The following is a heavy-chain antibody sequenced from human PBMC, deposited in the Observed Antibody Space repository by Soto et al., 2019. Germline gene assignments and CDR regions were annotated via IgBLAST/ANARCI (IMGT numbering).Heavy chain of an antibody. D-gene: IGHD2-2*01. Sequence: PGGSLRLSCAPSGLSVSNNYMSWVRQAPGKGLEWVSIIYNDGNTHYADSVRGRFTISRDNSKNTLSLQMNRLRAEDTAVYYCARDGYDPYWFATWGQGSLVTVS. J-gene: IGHJ5*02. V-gene: IGHV3-53*01. CDR1: GLSVSNNY. CDR3: ARDGYDPYWFAT. CDR2: IYNDGNT.